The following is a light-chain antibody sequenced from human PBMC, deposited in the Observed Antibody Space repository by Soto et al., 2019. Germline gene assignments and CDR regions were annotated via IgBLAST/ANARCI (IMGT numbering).Light chain of an antibody. V-gene: IGKV4-1*01. CDR1: QSVLYSSNNKNY. CDR2: WAS. CDR3: QQYYSTPWT. Sequence: DIVMTQSPDSLAVSLGERATINCKSSQSVLYSSNNKNYLAWYQQKPGQPPKLLIYWASTRESGVTDRFSGSGSGTDFTLTISSLQAEDVAVYYYQQYYSTPWTFGQGTKVEIK. J-gene: IGKJ1*01.